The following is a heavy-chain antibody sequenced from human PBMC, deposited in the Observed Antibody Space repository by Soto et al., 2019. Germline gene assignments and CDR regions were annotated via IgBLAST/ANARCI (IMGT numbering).Heavy chain of an antibody. V-gene: IGHV1-18*01. Sequence: ASVKVSCKASGYIFTRNGISWVRQAPAQGFEWMGWISVYNGNTNYAQNLQGRVTMTTDTSTSTAYMELRSLRSNDTAIYYCAMVDVYVTPSPQDVWGQGTTVTVSS. CDR1: GYIFTRNG. CDR2: ISVYNGNT. D-gene: IGHD3-16*01. J-gene: IGHJ6*02. CDR3: AMVDVYVTPSPQDV.